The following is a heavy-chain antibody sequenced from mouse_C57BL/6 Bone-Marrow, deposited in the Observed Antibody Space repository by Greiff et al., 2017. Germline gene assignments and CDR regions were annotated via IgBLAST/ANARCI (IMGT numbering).Heavy chain of an antibody. D-gene: IGHD1-1*02. V-gene: IGHV5-6*02. Sequence: DVMLVESGGDFVKPGGSLKLSCAASGFTFSSYGMSWVRQTPDKRLEWVATISSGGSYTYYPDSVEGRFTISRDNAKNTLYLQISSLKSEDTAMYYCARHGSYWAMDYWGQGTSVTVSS. J-gene: IGHJ4*01. CDR2: ISSGGSYT. CDR1: GFTFSSYG. CDR3: ARHGSYWAMDY.